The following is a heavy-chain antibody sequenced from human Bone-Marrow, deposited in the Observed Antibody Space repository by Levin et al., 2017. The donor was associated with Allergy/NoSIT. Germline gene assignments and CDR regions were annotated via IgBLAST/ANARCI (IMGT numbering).Heavy chain of an antibody. Sequence: RGESLKISCRASGGSFSGYTVNWLRQAPGQGLEWMGRIIPILGKTNYPPNFQGRVTVTADKSTGIAYMDLASLRSEDTAIYYCASNPITIFGVITKEGYLDNWGQGTLVTVSS. V-gene: IGHV1-69*02. D-gene: IGHD3-3*01. CDR2: IIPILGKT. J-gene: IGHJ4*02. CDR1: GGSFSGYT. CDR3: ASNPITIFGVITKEGYLDN.